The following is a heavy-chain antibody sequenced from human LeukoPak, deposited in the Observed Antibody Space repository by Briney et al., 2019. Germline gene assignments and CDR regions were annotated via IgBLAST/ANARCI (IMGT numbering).Heavy chain of an antibody. J-gene: IGHJ4*02. CDR1: GFTVSRDY. CDR3: ARSLGARGDY. Sequence: GGSLRLSCAASGFTVSRDYMSWVRQAPGRGLEWVSVIYTGGSTYYADSVTGRFTISRDNSENTLYLQMNNLRAEDTAVYYCARSLGARGDYWGQGTQVTVSS. CDR2: IYTGGST. V-gene: IGHV3-53*01. D-gene: IGHD1-26*01.